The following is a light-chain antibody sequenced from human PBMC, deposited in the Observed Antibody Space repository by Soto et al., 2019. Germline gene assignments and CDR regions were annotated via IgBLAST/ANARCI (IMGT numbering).Light chain of an antibody. CDR1: QSVGSY. CDR3: QQRSDWPST. CDR2: DAS. Sequence: EIVLTQSPATLSLSPGDIATLSCRASQSVGSYFGWYQQRPGQAPRLLIYDASNRATGIPARFSGSGSGTAFTLTISSLEPEDFAVYYCQQRSDWPSTFGGGTKVEIK. J-gene: IGKJ4*01. V-gene: IGKV3-11*01.